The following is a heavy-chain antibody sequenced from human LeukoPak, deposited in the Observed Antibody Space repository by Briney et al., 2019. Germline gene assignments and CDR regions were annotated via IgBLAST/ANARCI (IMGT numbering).Heavy chain of an antibody. CDR2: ISAYNGNT. CDR1: GYTFTSYG. D-gene: IGHD3-3*01. J-gene: IGHJ6*03. Sequence: GASVKVSCKASGYTFTSYGISWVRQAPGQGREWMGWISAYNGNTNYAQKLQGRVTMTTDTSTSTAYMELRSLRSDDTAVYYCARAEEGYYDFWSGYMGDYYMDVWGKGTTVTVSS. CDR3: ARAEEGYYDFWSGYMGDYYMDV. V-gene: IGHV1-18*01.